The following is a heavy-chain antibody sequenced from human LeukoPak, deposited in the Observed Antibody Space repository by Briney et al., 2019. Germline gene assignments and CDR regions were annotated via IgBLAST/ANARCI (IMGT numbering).Heavy chain of an antibody. D-gene: IGHD1-14*01. CDR2: INPNSGGT. Sequence: ASVKVSCKASGYTFTGYYIHWVRQAPGQGLEWMGWINPNSGGTNYAQKFQGRVTMTRDTSISTAYMELSRLRSDDTAVYYCARFLWRAGGFDYWGQGTLVTVSS. V-gene: IGHV1-2*02. CDR1: GYTFTGYY. CDR3: ARFLWRAGGFDY. J-gene: IGHJ4*02.